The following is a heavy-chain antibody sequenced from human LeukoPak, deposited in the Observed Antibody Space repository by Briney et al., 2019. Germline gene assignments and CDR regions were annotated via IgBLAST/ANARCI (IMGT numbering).Heavy chain of an antibody. CDR3: ARVNDFWSGYSPDY. D-gene: IGHD3-3*01. CDR1: GFTFSDYY. J-gene: IGHJ4*02. Sequence: GGSLRVSCAASGFTFSDYYMSWIRQAPGKGLQWVSYISSSGSTIYYADSVKGRFTISRDNAKNSLYLQMNSLRAEDTAVYYCARVNDFWSGYSPDYWGQGTLVTVSS. CDR2: ISSSGSTI. V-gene: IGHV3-11*01.